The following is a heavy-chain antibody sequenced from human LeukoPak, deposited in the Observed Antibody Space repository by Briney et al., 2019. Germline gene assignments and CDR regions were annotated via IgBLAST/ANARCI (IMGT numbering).Heavy chain of an antibody. Sequence: GGSLRLSCAASGFTFSNYAMHWVRQAPGKGLEYVSAISNNGGSTYYADSVKGRFTISRDNSKNTLYLQMGSLRAEDMAVYYCARVASGYFDYWGQGTLVTVSS. J-gene: IGHJ4*02. CDR3: ARVASGYFDY. CDR2: ISNNGGST. V-gene: IGHV3-64*02. D-gene: IGHD5-12*01. CDR1: GFTFSNYA.